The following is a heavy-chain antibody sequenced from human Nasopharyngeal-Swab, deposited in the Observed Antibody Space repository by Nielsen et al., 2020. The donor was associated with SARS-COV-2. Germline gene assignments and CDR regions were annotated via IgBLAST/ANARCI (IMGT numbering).Heavy chain of an antibody. V-gene: IGHV3-21*01. D-gene: IGHD6-13*01. CDR3: ARDLLSSWRAIGNWYFDL. Sequence: GSLKISCAASGFTFNTYSMNWVRQAPGKGLEWVSSVSSTSTYIYYADSVKGRFTISRDNAENSLYLQMNSLRAEDTAVYYCARDLLSSWRAIGNWYFDLWGRGTLVTVSS. CDR1: GFTFNTYS. J-gene: IGHJ2*01. CDR2: VSSTSTYI.